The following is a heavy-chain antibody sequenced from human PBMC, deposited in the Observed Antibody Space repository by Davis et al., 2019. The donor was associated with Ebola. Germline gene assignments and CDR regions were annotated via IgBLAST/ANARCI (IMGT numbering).Heavy chain of an antibody. J-gene: IGHJ3*02. CDR1: GFTFSDHY. CDR2: TRNKADSYTT. D-gene: IGHD5-18*01. CDR3: GGTSGDTAFRAFEI. V-gene: IGHV3-72*01. Sequence: GESLKISCAVSGFTFSDHYMDWVRQAPGKGLEWVARTRNKADSYTTEYAASVKGRFTILRDDSQNSLYLVMNSLKTEDTAVYYCGGTSGDTAFRAFEIWGQGTMVTVSS.